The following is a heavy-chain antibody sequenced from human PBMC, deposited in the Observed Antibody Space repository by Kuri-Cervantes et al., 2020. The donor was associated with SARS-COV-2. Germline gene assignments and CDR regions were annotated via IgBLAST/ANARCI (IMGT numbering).Heavy chain of an antibody. CDR2: TRYDGNNQ. D-gene: IGHD3-3*01. CDR3: AIGRYYDFWSGYYTDAFDI. V-gene: IGHV3-30*02. J-gene: IGHJ3*02. CDR1: GFTFKTYG. Sequence: GGSLRLSCAASGFTFKTYGMHWVRQAPGKGLEWVAFTRYDGNNQYYGDSVKGRFTISRDNSKNTLYLQMNSLRAEDTAVYYWAIGRYYDFWSGYYTDAFDIWGQGTMVTVSS.